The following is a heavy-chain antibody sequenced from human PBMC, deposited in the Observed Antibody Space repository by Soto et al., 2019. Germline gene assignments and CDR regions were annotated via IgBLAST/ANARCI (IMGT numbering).Heavy chain of an antibody. J-gene: IGHJ4*02. V-gene: IGHV3-23*01. CDR1: GLTFDSYA. CDR3: AKDFSSQVGGWELPFDY. CDR2: ISNSGGTT. Sequence: EVHLLESGGGLVQPGGSLRLSCAASGLTFDSYAMSWVRQAPGKGLEWVSAISNSGGTTYYADSVRGRFTISRDNSKNTLYLQMSSLRADDTAVYYCAKDFSSQVGGWELPFDYWGQGTLVTVSS. D-gene: IGHD2-21*01.